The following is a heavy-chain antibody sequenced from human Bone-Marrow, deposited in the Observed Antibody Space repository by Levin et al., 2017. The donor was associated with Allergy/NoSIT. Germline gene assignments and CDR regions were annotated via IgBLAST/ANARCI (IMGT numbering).Heavy chain of an antibody. CDR1: GYTFRRFG. CDR3: ARANPPSGYPHYYYFHMDV. V-gene: IGHV1-18*01. D-gene: IGHD5-12*01. Sequence: GESLKISCETSGYTFRRFGISWVRQAPGQGLEYMGWINPDNGKTDYAQKFQGRVTLTTDTSTSTAYMDLRSLTSDDTAVYYCARANPPSGYPHYYYFHMDVWGEGTMVVVSS. J-gene: IGHJ6*03. CDR2: INPDNGKT.